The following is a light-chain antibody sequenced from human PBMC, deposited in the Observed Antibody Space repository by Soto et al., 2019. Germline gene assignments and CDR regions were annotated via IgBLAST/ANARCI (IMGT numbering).Light chain of an antibody. J-gene: IGKJ5*01. CDR1: QGISSY. V-gene: IGKV1-9*01. Sequence: DIQLTQSPSFLSASVGDRVTITCRASQGISSYLAWCQQKPGKAPKLLIYASSTLQSGVHSRFSGSGSGTEFTLTISSLQPEDFATYSCQQLNSYPQITFGRGTRLEIK. CDR3: QQLNSYPQIT. CDR2: ASS.